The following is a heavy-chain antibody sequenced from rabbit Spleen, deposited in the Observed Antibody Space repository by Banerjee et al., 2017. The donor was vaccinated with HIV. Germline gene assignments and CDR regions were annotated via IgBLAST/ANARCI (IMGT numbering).Heavy chain of an antibody. CDR2: INTATGKA. CDR3: ARDLVGVIGWNFNL. J-gene: IGHJ4*01. D-gene: IGHD1-1*01. Sequence: QEQLEESGGGLVKPEGSLTLTCKASGLSFNDRDVRSWGRQAPGKGLEWIACINTATGKAVYASWAKGRFTISKTSSTTVTLQMTSLTAADTATYFCARDLVGVIGWNFNLWGPGTLVTVS. V-gene: IGHV1S45*01. CDR1: GLSFNDRDV.